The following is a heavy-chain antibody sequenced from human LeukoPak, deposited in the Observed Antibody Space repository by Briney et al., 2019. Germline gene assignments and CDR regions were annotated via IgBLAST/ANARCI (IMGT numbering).Heavy chain of an antibody. J-gene: IGHJ4*02. CDR2: IYPGDSDT. V-gene: IGHV5-51*01. CDR3: ARRASGDQNFDY. D-gene: IGHD4-17*01. Sequence: GESLKISCKGSGYRSTTYWIAWVRQMPGKALEWMGIIYPGDSDTRYSPSFQGQVTISADKPINTAYLQWSSLKASDTAMYYCARRASGDQNFDYWGQGTLVTVSS. CDR1: GYRSTTYW.